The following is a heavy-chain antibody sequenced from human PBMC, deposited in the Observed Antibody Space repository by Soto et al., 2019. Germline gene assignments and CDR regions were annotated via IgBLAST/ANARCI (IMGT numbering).Heavy chain of an antibody. Sequence: QVRLQESGPGLVKPSQTLSLTCIVSGASISSGGYYWSWIRQHPGKGLELIGYIYHSGTTYYNPSLESRLSISADTSKNLLSLNLSSVTAADTALYYCARAAATCWFDPWGQGILVTVSS. CDR3: ARAAATCWFDP. V-gene: IGHV4-31*03. D-gene: IGHD2-15*01. CDR1: GASISSGGYY. CDR2: IYHSGTT. J-gene: IGHJ5*02.